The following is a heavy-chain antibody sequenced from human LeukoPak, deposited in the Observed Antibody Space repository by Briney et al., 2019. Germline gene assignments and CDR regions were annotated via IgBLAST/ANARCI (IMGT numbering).Heavy chain of an antibody. Sequence: SETLSLTCAVYGGFFSGYYWSWIRQPPGKGLEWIGEINHSGSTNYNPSLKSRVTISVDTSKNQFSLKLSSVTAADTAVYYCAREYSSSSFDYWGQGTLVTVSS. CDR3: AREYSSSSFDY. CDR1: GGFFSGYY. D-gene: IGHD6-6*01. J-gene: IGHJ4*02. CDR2: INHSGST. V-gene: IGHV4-34*01.